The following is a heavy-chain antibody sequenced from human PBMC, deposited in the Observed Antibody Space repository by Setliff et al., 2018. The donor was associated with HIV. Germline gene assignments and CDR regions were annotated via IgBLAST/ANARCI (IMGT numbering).Heavy chain of an antibody. CDR3: ARVAWYYSFWSGLGDAFDI. CDR2: INPNNGNT. CDR1: GYTFTGYY. V-gene: IGHV1-18*04. Sequence: ASVKVSCKASGYTFTGYYMHWVRQAPGQGLEWMGWINPNNGNTNYAQKLQGRVTMTTDTSTSTAYMELRSLRSDDTAVYYCARVAWYYSFWSGLGDAFDIWGQGTMVTVSS. J-gene: IGHJ3*02. D-gene: IGHD3-3*01.